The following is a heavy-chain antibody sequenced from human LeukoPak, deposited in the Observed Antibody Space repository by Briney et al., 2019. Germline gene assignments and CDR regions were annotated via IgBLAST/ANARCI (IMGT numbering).Heavy chain of an antibody. D-gene: IGHD6-13*01. CDR2: INPATGGT. V-gene: IGHV1-2*02. J-gene: IGHJ5*02. CDR1: GYTFTAYY. Sequence: ASVKVSCKPSGYTFTAYYLHWVRQAPGQGLEWMGWINPATGGTHYAQKFQGRVTMTRDTSISTAYMELSSLTSDDTAVYYCAREGIAEPGTNWFDPWGQGTLVTVSS. CDR3: AREGIAEPGTNWFDP.